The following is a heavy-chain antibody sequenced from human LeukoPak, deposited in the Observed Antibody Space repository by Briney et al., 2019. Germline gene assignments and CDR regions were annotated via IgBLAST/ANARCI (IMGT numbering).Heavy chain of an antibody. V-gene: IGHV4-4*02. CDR3: ARDLGSSSYHWFDP. D-gene: IGHD6-13*01. CDR1: GGSISSSNW. J-gene: IGHJ5*02. Sequence: SGTLSLTCAVSGGSISSSNWWSWVRQPPGKGLEWIGEISHSGSTNYNPSLKSRVTISVDTSKNQFSLKLSSVTAADTAVYYCARDLGSSSYHWFDPWGQGTLVTVSS. CDR2: ISHSGST.